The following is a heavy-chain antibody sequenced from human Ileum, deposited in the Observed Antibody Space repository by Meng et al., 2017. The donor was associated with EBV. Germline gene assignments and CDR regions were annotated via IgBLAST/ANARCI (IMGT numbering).Heavy chain of an antibody. J-gene: IGHJ4*02. V-gene: IGHV3-74*03. Sequence: VELVEAAGGLVQPGRPVRLCRVVSRFIFSRYWTHWVRQVPGKGLVWFSRIDSDGSSTTYADSVKGRFTISRDNDKNTLYLQMNSLRVDDTAVYFCAREGSGYDYLGYWGQGTLVTVSS. CDR2: IDSDGSST. CDR3: AREGSGYDYLGY. D-gene: IGHD5-12*01. CDR1: RFIFSRYW.